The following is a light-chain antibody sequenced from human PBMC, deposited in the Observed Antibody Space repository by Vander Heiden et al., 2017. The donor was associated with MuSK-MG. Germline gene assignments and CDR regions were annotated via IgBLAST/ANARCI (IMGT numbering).Light chain of an antibody. J-gene: IGLJ2*01. CDR2: SNN. V-gene: IGLV1-44*01. CDR1: SSNSGSHT. Sequence: QSVLTQPPSTSGTPGQRVTISCSGSSSNSGSHTVNWYQQLPGTAPKLIIYSNNQRPSGVPDRFSGSKSGTSASLAISGLQSEDEADYYCAAWDDSLNGPVFGGGTKLTVL. CDR3: AAWDDSLNGPV.